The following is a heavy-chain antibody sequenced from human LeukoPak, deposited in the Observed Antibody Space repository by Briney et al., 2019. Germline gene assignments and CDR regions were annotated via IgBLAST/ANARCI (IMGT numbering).Heavy chain of an antibody. Sequence: SETLSLTCTVSGASISSSSYYWGWIRQPPGKGLEWIGTIYYGGSTYYNPSLKSRVTISVDTSKNQFSLKLSSVTAADTAVYYCASGDLYGSGSYYYYHGMDVWGQGTTVSFSS. CDR3: ASGDLYGSGSYYYYHGMDV. D-gene: IGHD3-10*01. V-gene: IGHV4-39*01. CDR2: IYYGGST. J-gene: IGHJ6*02. CDR1: GASISSSSYY.